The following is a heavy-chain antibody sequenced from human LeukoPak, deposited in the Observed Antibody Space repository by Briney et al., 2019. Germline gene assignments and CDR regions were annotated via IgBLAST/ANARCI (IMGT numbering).Heavy chain of an antibody. J-gene: IGHJ3*02. CDR3: ARDPIPAIAAAGPDAFDI. CDR2: IIPIFGTA. V-gene: IGHV1-69*13. CDR1: GGTFSSYA. D-gene: IGHD6-13*01. Sequence: SVKVSCKASGGTFSSYAISWVRQAPGQGLEWMGGIIPIFGTANYAQKFQGRVTITADESTSTAYMELSSLRSEDTAVYYCARDPIPAIAAAGPDAFDIWGQGTMVTVSS.